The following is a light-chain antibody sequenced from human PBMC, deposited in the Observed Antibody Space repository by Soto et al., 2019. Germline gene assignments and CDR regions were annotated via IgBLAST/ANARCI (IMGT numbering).Light chain of an antibody. CDR3: QQYGSLPWP. J-gene: IGKJ1*01. CDR2: GTS. Sequence: EIVLTQSPGTLSLSPWERATLSCRASRNINGNYLGWYQLKRGQAPRLLIYGTSTRATGIPDRFSGSGSGTDFTLTISRLEPEDFAVYYCQQYGSLPWPFGQGTKVDI. CDR1: RNINGNY. V-gene: IGKV3-20*01.